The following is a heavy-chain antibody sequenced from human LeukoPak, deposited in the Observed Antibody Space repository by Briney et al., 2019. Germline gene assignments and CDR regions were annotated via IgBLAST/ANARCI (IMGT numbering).Heavy chain of an antibody. CDR3: ASARPTSSWTAFDI. CDR2: ISSSGSSI. J-gene: IGHJ3*02. D-gene: IGHD6-13*01. CDR1: GFTFSSYE. V-gene: IGHV3-48*03. Sequence: GGSLRLSCAASGFTFSSYEMHWVRQAPGKGLEWISYISSSGSSIYYADSVKGRFTISRDNGKNSLYLQMNSLRAEDTAVYYCASARPTSSWTAFDIWGQGTMVTVSS.